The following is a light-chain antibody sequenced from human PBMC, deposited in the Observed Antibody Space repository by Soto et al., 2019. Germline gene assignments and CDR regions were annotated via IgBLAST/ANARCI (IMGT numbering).Light chain of an antibody. V-gene: IGKV1-39*01. CDR1: QTFSNF. CDR2: GAS. CDR3: QQSYSTPYT. Sequence: DIQMTQSPSSLSASVGDRVTITCRASQTFSNFLNWYQQKPVKAPNRLVYGASSLQSGVPSRLIGSGSGTDFTLTITSLQPDDFATYYCQQSYSTPYTFGQGTKVQIK. J-gene: IGKJ2*01.